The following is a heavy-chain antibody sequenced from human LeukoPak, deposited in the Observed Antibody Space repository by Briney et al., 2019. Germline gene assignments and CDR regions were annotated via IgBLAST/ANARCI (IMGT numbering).Heavy chain of an antibody. D-gene: IGHD3-9*01. V-gene: IGHV4-39*01. CDR2: IFYSGST. CDR3: ARQLGTYYDILTGHMAGWFDP. CDR1: GGSISSSSYY. J-gene: IGHJ5*02. Sequence: SETLSLTCTVSGGSISSSSYYWGWIRQPSGKGLEWIGSIFYSGSTYYNPSLKSRVTISVDTSKNQFSLKLSSVTAADTAVYYCARQLGTYYDILTGHMAGWFDPWGQGTLVTVSS.